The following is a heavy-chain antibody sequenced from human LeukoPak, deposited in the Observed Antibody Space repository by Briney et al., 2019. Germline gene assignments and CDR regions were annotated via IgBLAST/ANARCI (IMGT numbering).Heavy chain of an antibody. V-gene: IGHV1-69*01. J-gene: IGHJ4*02. CDR2: IIPIFGTA. D-gene: IGHD4-17*01. Sequence: SVKVSCQASGGTFSSYAISWVRQAPGQGLEWMGGIIPIFGTANYAQKFQGRVTITADESTSTAYMELSSLRSEDTAVYYCASQWTVTTSRFDYWGQGTLVTVSS. CDR3: ASQWTVTTSRFDY. CDR1: GGTFSSYA.